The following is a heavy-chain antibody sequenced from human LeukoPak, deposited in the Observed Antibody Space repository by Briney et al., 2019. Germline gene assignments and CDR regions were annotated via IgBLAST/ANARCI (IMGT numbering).Heavy chain of an antibody. CDR2: LYYSGST. J-gene: IGHJ4*02. Sequence: SETLSLTCTVSGGSISSSSRYWGWIRQPPGKGLEWIGSLYYSGSTYYNPSLKSRITMSIDTSKNQFSLKLTSVTAADTAVYYCATTTIRLGYWGQGTPVTVSS. CDR1: GGSISSSSRY. D-gene: IGHD1-26*01. CDR3: ATTTIRLGY. V-gene: IGHV4-39*07.